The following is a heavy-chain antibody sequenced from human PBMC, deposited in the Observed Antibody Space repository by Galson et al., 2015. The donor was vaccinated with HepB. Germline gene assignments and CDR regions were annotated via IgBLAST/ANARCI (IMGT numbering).Heavy chain of an antibody. J-gene: IGHJ4*02. CDR2: INAGNGNT. D-gene: IGHD3-22*01. Sequence: SVKVSCKASGYTFTSYAMHWVRQAPGQRLEWMGWINAGNGNTKYSQKFQGRVTITRDTSASTAYMELSSLRSEDTAVYYCANPYDSSGYYQTWGQGTLVTVSS. V-gene: IGHV1-3*01. CDR1: GYTFTSYA. CDR3: ANPYDSSGYYQT.